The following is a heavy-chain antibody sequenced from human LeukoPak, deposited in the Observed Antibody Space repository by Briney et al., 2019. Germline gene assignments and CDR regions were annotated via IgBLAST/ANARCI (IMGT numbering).Heavy chain of an antibody. CDR3: AKGRRYYDILTGYPDDAFDI. Sequence: PGGSLRLSCAASGFTFSSYGMHWVRQAPGKGLEWVAVISYDGSNKYYADSVKGRFTISRDNSKNTLYLQMNSLRAEDTAVYYCAKGRRYYDILTGYPDDAFDIWGQGTMVTVSS. J-gene: IGHJ3*02. D-gene: IGHD3-9*01. V-gene: IGHV3-30*18. CDR1: GFTFSSYG. CDR2: ISYDGSNK.